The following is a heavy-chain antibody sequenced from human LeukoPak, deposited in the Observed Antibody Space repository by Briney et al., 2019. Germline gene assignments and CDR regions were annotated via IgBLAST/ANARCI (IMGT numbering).Heavy chain of an antibody. Sequence: SETLSLTCTVSGGSISSYSWSWIRQPAGKGLEWIGHMYTSGSTNYSPSLKSRITMSVDTSKNQFSLKLSSVTAADTAVYYCARVSWFPGTSYYYMDVWGKGTTVTVSS. CDR2: MYTSGST. J-gene: IGHJ6*03. CDR3: ARVSWFPGTSYYYMDV. V-gene: IGHV4-4*07. CDR1: GGSISSYS. D-gene: IGHD1-1*01.